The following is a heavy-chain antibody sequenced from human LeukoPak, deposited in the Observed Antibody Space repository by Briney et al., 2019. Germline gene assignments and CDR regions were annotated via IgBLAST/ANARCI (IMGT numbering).Heavy chain of an antibody. CDR1: GGSISSDGYY. Sequence: SQTLSLTCTVSGGSISSDGYYWNWIRQHPGKGLEWIGYIYYNGNTYCNPSLKSRVTISLDTSKNQFSLKLSSVTAADTALYYCARGPQYSSTWYTYWGQGTLVTVSS. CDR2: IYYNGNT. D-gene: IGHD6-13*01. V-gene: IGHV4-31*03. CDR3: ARGPQYSSTWYTY. J-gene: IGHJ4*02.